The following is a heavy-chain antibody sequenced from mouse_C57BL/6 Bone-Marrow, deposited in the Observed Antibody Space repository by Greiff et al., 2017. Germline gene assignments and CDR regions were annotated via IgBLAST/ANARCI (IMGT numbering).Heavy chain of an antibody. D-gene: IGHD1-1*01. CDR1: GYAFSSSW. Sequence: QVQLQQSGPELVKPGASVKISCKASGYAFSSSWMNWVKQRPGQGLEWIGRIYPGDGDTNYNGKFKGKATLTADKSSSTAYMQLSSLTSEDSAVYFCARCYGSSKYYCAMDYWGQGTSVTGSS. V-gene: IGHV1-82*01. CDR3: ARCYGSSKYYCAMDY. J-gene: IGHJ4*01. CDR2: IYPGDGDT.